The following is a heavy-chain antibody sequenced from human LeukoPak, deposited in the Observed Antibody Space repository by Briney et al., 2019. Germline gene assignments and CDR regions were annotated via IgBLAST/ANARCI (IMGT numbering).Heavy chain of an antibody. Sequence: GGSLRLSCAASGFTFSSYAMSWVRQAPGKGLEWVSAISGRGGSTYYADSVKGRFTISRDNSKNTLYLQMNSLRAEDTAVYYCAKVWFGGDSSGLRSDYWGQGTLVTVSS. CDR2: ISGRGGST. CDR1: GFTFSSYA. J-gene: IGHJ4*02. D-gene: IGHD3-22*01. CDR3: AKVWFGGDSSGLRSDY. V-gene: IGHV3-23*01.